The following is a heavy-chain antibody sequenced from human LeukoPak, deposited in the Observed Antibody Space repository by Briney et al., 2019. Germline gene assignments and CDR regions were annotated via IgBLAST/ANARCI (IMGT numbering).Heavy chain of an antibody. J-gene: IGHJ3*02. CDR1: GFTFSSYS. Sequence: GGSLRLSCAAFGFTFSSYSMNWVRQAPGKGLEWVSSISSSSSYIYYADSVKGRFTIPRDDAKNSLYLQMNSLRAEDTAVYYCAKLGAAAGKYGSAFDIWGQGTMVTVSS. D-gene: IGHD6-13*01. CDR3: AKLGAAAGKYGSAFDI. V-gene: IGHV3-21*01. CDR2: ISSSSSYI.